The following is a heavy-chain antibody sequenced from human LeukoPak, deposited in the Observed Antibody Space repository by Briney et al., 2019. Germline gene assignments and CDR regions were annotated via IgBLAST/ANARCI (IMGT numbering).Heavy chain of an antibody. D-gene: IGHD5-24*01. CDR2: ISAYNGNT. V-gene: IGHV1-18*01. Sequence: ASVKVSCKASGYTFTNYGISWVRQAPGQGLEWMGWISAYNGNTNYAQKFQGRVTMTTDTSTSIAYMELRSLRSDDTAVYYCARDRSWGYIDAFNIWGQGTMVTVSS. CDR1: GYTFTNYG. J-gene: IGHJ3*02. CDR3: ARDRSWGYIDAFNI.